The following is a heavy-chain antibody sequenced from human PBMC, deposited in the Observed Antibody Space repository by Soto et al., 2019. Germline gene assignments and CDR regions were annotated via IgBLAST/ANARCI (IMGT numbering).Heavy chain of an antibody. J-gene: IGHJ6*03. CDR2: IFSNDEK. CDR3: ARDYGDYVGYYDDYMDV. CDR1: GFSLSNARMG. D-gene: IGHD4-17*01. Sequence: QATLKESGPVLVKPTETLTLTCTASGFSLSNARMGVSWIRQPPGKDLEWRAHIFSNDEKSYSTSLKSRLTIAKDPSKSQVVLTMTNMDPVDTATYYCARDYGDYVGYYDDYMDVWGKGTTVTVSS. V-gene: IGHV2-26*01.